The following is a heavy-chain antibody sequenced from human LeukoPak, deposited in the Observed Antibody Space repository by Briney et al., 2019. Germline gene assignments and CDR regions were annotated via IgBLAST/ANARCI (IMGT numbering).Heavy chain of an antibody. CDR1: GGTFSSYA. CDR3: ATGTGSAVAGTYYYYYMDV. D-gene: IGHD6-19*01. V-gene: IGHV1-69*01. J-gene: IGHJ6*03. CDR2: IIPIFGTA. Sequence: GASVKVSCKASGGTFSSYAISWVRQAPGQGLEWMGGIIPIFGTANYAQKFQGRVTITADESTSTAYMELSSLRSEDTAVYYCATGTGSAVAGTYYYYYMDVWGKGTTVTVSS.